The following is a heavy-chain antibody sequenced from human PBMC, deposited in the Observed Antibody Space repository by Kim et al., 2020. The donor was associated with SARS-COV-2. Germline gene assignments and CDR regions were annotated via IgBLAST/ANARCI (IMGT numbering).Heavy chain of an antibody. CDR1: GFTFSSYA. D-gene: IGHD3-10*01. CDR2: ISSNGGST. Sequence: GGSLRLSCSASGFTFSSYAMHWVRQAPGKGLEYASAISSNGGSTYYADSVKGRFTISRDNSKNTLYLQMSSLRAEDTAVYYCVKDLLRLWFGESPFDYWG. J-gene: IGHJ4*01. CDR3: VKDLLRLWFGESPFDY. V-gene: IGHV3-64D*09.